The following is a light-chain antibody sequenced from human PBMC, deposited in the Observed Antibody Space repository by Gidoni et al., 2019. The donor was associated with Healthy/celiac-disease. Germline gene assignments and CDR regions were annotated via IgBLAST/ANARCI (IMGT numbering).Light chain of an antibody. CDR2: LAS. J-gene: IGKJ2*01. V-gene: IGKV3-15*01. CDR3: QQYNNWSQYT. Sequence: DILLTQSPATLSVSPGDRATITCRASQSISSCLVWYHQKPGQAPKLLIYLASTRANGIPARFSGSGSGTEFTLTISSLQSEDFAVYYCQQYNNWSQYTFGQGTKLEIK. CDR1: QSISSC.